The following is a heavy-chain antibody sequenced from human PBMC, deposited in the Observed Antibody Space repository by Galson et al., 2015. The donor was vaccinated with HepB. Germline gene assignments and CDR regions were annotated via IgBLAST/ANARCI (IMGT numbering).Heavy chain of an antibody. D-gene: IGHD3-3*01. J-gene: IGHJ6*02. CDR2: INHGGST. CDR1: GGSFSGSY. V-gene: IGHV4-34*01. CDR3: ARGRSGYYYYYYGLDV. Sequence: SETLSLTCAVYGGSFSGSYWSWIRQPPGKGLEWIGEINHGGSTNYNPSLKSRVTISVDTSKNQFSLKLSSVTAADTAVYYCARGRSGYYYYYYGLDVWGQGTTVTVSS.